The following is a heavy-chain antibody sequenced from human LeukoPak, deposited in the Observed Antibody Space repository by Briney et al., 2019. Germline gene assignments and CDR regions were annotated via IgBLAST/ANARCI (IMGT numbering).Heavy chain of an antibody. CDR1: GYTFTSYG. CDR2: ISDYNSNT. V-gene: IGHV1-18*01. CDR3: ARGYSSGWYTTYYFDY. J-gene: IGHJ4*02. Sequence: ASVTVSCNASGYTFTSYGISWVRQAPGQGLERMGWISDYNSNTNYAQKLQGRVTMTTATSTSKAHMELRSLRSDDTAVYYCARGYSSGWYTTYYFDYWGQGTLVTVSS. D-gene: IGHD6-19*01.